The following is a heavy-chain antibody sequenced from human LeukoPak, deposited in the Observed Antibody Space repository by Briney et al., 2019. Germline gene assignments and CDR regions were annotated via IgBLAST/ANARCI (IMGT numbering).Heavy chain of an antibody. Sequence: GGSLRLSCAASEFTFSSYWMSWVRQAPGKGLEWVANVKQDGGQIYYLESVKGRFTVSRDNAKNSLYLQMNSLRAEDTAVYYCARLGARQMLEYWGQGTLVTVSS. D-gene: IGHD4-17*01. V-gene: IGHV3-7*01. CDR3: ARLGARQMLEY. CDR1: EFTFSSYW. J-gene: IGHJ4*02. CDR2: VKQDGGQI.